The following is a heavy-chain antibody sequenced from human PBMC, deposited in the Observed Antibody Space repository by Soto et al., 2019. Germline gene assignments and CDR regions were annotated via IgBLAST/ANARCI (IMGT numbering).Heavy chain of an antibody. CDR2: ISGGSETT. V-gene: IGHV3-23*01. D-gene: IGHD3-10*01. Sequence: EVQLLESGGGLVQPGGPWGFPGEARGFAFGNIALGWVRRPPGRGREWASGISGGSETTSYADSVKGRFTISRDNSKDTLFLQMNSLRAEDTATYFCAKDLDGGFGELFFDKWGQGTLVTVSS. CDR1: GFAFGNIA. J-gene: IGHJ4*02. CDR3: AKDLDGGFGELFFDK.